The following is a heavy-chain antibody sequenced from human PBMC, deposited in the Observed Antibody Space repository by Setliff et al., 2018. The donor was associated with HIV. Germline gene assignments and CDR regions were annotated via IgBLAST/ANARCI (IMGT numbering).Heavy chain of an antibody. CDR3: ARVPPGPYSYYMDV. V-gene: IGHV4-34*01. Sequence: SETLSLTCAVYGGSFSGYYWSWIRQPPGKGLEWIGEINHSGSTNYNPSLKSRVTISVDTSKNQFSLKLSSVTAADTAVYYCARVPPGPYSYYMDVWGKGTTVTVSS. J-gene: IGHJ6*03. CDR2: INHSGST. CDR1: GGSFSGYY.